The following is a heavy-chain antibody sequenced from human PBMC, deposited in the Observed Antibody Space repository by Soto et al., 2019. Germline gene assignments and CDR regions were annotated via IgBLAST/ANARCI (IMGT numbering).Heavy chain of an antibody. V-gene: IGHV1-2*02. CDR3: AREITGTSDY. CDR1: GFSFTGYY. J-gene: IGHJ4*02. D-gene: IGHD1-20*01. Sequence: ASVKVSCKASGFSFTGYYIHWLRQAPGQGLEWMGWINAHSGGTEYAQKFQGRVTLTRDTSISTAYMELSRLRSDDTAVYYCAREITGTSDYWGQGTLVTVSS. CDR2: INAHSGGT.